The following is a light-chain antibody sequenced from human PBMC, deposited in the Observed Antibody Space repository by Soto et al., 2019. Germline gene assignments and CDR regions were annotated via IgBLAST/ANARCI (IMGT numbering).Light chain of an antibody. CDR3: SSYTSSSTSVV. V-gene: IGLV2-14*01. J-gene: IGLJ2*01. Sequence: SVLTEPPSVSGSPEQSITISCTGTSSDVGGYNYVSWYQQHPGKAPKLMIYEVSNRPSGVSNRFSGSKSGNTASLTISGLQAEDEADYYCSSYTSSSTSVVFGGGTKVTVL. CDR1: SSDVGGYNY. CDR2: EVS.